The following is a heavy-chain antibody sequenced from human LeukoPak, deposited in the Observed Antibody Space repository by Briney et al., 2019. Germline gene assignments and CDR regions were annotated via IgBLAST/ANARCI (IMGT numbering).Heavy chain of an antibody. V-gene: IGHV3-23*01. D-gene: IGHD3-10*01. J-gene: IGHJ4*02. CDR2: ISGSGGST. Sequence: GGSLRLSCAASGFTSSNYAMSWVRQAPGKGLEWVSAISGSGGSTYYADSVKGRFTISRDNSKNTLYLQMNSLRAEDTAVYYCAKVPPGVRITMVRGVIIEGDYWGQGTLVTVSS. CDR3: AKVPPGVRITMVRGVIIEGDY. CDR1: GFTSSNYA.